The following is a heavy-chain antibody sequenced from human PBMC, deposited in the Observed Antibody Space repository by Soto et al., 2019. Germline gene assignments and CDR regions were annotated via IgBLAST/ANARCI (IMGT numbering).Heavy chain of an antibody. CDR3: ARDHNWNDYFDY. J-gene: IGHJ4*02. CDR1: GFTFSSYS. CDR2: ISSSSSYI. Sequence: EVQLVESGGGLVKPGGSLRLSCAASGFTFSSYSMNWVRQAPGKGLEWVSSISSSSSYIYYADSVRGRFTISRDNAKNSLYLQMNSLRAEDTAVYYCARDHNWNDYFDYWGQGTLVTVSS. V-gene: IGHV3-21*01. D-gene: IGHD1-20*01.